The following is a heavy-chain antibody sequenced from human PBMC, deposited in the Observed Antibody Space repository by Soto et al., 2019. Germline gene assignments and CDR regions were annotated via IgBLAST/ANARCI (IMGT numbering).Heavy chain of an antibody. J-gene: IGHJ5*02. Sequence: PSETLSLTCTVSGGSISSGGYYWSWIRQHPGKGLEWIGYIYYSGSTYYNPSLKSRVTISVDTSKNQFSLKLSSVTAADTAVYYCARGTFQAPPPHYNWFDPWGQGTLVTVSS. CDR3: ARGTFQAPPPHYNWFDP. CDR1: GGSISSGGYY. CDR2: IYYSGST. V-gene: IGHV4-31*03.